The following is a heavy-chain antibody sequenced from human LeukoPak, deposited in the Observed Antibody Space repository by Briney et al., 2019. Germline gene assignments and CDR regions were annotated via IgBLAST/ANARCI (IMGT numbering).Heavy chain of an antibody. CDR3: ARDGPYDFWSGYYRDY. D-gene: IGHD3-3*01. CDR1: GFTFSSYS. J-gene: IGHJ4*02. Sequence: PGGSLRLSCAASGFTFSSYSMNWVRQAPGKGLEWVSSICCSSSYIYYADSVKGRFTISRDNAKNSLYLQMNSLRAEDTAVYYCARDGPYDFWSGYYRDYWGQGTLVTVSS. CDR2: ICCSSSYI. V-gene: IGHV3-21*01.